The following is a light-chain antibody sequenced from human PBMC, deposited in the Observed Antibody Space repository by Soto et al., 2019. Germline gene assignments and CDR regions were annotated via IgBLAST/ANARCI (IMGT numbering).Light chain of an antibody. CDR1: STDVGGYNS. Sequence: QSALTQPRSVSGSPGQSVTISCTGSSTDVGGYNSVSWYQQHPGKAPKLMIYDVSKRPSGVPDRFSGPKSGNTASLTISGLQAEDEADYYCCSYAGTYTDVFGTGTKLTVL. J-gene: IGLJ1*01. CDR2: DVS. CDR3: CSYAGTYTDV. V-gene: IGLV2-11*01.